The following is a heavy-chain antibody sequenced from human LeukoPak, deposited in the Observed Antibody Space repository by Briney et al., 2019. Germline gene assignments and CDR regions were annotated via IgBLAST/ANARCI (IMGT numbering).Heavy chain of an antibody. V-gene: IGHV4-34*01. CDR1: GGSFSGYY. CDR2: INHSGST. CDR3: ARDPWVITFGGVIAAFDY. Sequence: SETLSLTCAVYGGSFSGYYWSWIRQPPGKGLEWIGEINHSGSTNYNPSLKSRVTISVDTSKNQFSLKLSSVTAADTAVYYCARDPWVITFGGVIAAFDYWGQGTLVTVSS. J-gene: IGHJ4*02. D-gene: IGHD3-16*02.